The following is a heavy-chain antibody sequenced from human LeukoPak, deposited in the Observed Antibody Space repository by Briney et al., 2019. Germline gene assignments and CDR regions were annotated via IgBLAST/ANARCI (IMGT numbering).Heavy chain of an antibody. V-gene: IGHV4-34*01. CDR1: GGSFRGYY. D-gene: IGHD2-15*01. CDR3: ARGLVVSAFDI. J-gene: IGHJ3*02. CDR2: INHSGST. Sequence: SETLSLTCAVYGGSFRGYYWIWIRQPPGKGLEWIGEINHSGSTNYNPSLKSRVTISVDTSKDQFSLKLSFVTAADTAVYYCARGLVVSAFDIWGQGTMVTVSS.